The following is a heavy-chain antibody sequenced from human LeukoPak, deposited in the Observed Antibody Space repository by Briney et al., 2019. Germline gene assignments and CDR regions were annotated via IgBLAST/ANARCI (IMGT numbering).Heavy chain of an antibody. D-gene: IGHD1-7*01. CDR1: GYTFTSYG. J-gene: IGHJ5*02. CDR2: IIPILATA. CDR3: ARDWGLIGTTDWGGHENWFDP. V-gene: IGHV1-69*13. Sequence: SVKVSCKASGYTFTSYGISWVRQAPGQGLEWMGGIIPILATANNAQKFRGRVTITADESTSTAYLELSSLRSEDTAVYYCARDWGLIGTTDWGGHENWFDPWGQGTLVTVSS.